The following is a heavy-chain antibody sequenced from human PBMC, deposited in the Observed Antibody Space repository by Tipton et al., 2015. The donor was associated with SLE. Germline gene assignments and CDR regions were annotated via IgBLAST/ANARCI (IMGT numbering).Heavy chain of an antibody. CDR1: GGSISSGGYY. J-gene: IGHJ3*02. CDR3: ARDPSRGAFDI. V-gene: IGHV4-31*03. CDR2: IYYSGST. Sequence: TLSLTCTVSGGSISSGGYYWSWIRQHPGKGLEWIGYIYYSGSTHYNPSLKSRVTISVDTSKNQFSLKLSSVTAADTAVYYCARDPSRGAFDIWGQGTMVTVSS.